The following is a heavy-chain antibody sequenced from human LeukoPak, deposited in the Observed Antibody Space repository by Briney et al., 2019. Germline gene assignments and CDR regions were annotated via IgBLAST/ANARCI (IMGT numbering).Heavy chain of an antibody. Sequence: PSETLSLTCTVSGGSISSSSYYWGWIRQPPGKGLEWIGSIYYSGSTYYNPSLKSRVTISVDTSKNQFPLKLSSVTAADTAVYYCARHAIAAANLYNWFDPWGQGTLVTVSS. CDR2: IYYSGST. J-gene: IGHJ5*02. CDR3: ARHAIAAANLYNWFDP. V-gene: IGHV4-39*01. D-gene: IGHD6-13*01. CDR1: GGSISSSSYY.